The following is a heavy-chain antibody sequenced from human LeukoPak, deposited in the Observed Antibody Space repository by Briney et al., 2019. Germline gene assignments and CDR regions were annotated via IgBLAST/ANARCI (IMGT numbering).Heavy chain of an antibody. J-gene: IGHJ4*02. CDR1: GGSISSGAYS. V-gene: IGHV4-30-4*07. CDR3: AREGGGDYVEK. CDR2: IYYSGST. Sequence: PSQTLSLTCAVSGGSISSGAYSWSWIRQPPGKGLEWIGYIYYSGSTYYNPSLKSRVTISVDTSNNQFSLKLSSVTAADTAVYYCAREGGGDYVEKWGQGTLVTVSS. D-gene: IGHD4-17*01.